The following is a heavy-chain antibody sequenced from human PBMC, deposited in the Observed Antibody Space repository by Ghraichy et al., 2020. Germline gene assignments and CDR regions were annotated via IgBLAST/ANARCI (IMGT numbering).Heavy chain of an antibody. V-gene: IGHV4-59*01. D-gene: IGHD2-2*02. CDR3: ARGEWDCSSTSCYTSFDY. J-gene: IGHJ4*02. Sequence: SETLSLTCTVSGGSISSYYWSWIRQPPGKGLEWIGYIYYSGSTNYNPSLKSRVTISVDTSKNQFSLKLSSVTAADTAVYYCARGEWDCSSTSCYTSFDYWGQGTLVTVSS. CDR1: GGSISSYY. CDR2: IYYSGST.